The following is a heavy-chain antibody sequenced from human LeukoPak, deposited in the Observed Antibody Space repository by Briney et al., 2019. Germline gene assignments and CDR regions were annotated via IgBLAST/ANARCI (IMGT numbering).Heavy chain of an antibody. CDR2: SHYSGST. CDR3: ASGAYGSGNFGY. Sequence: PSETLSLTCTVSGGSISSYYWSWIRQPPGKGLEWIGYSHYSGSTNYNPSLKSRVTISVDTSKNQFSLKLSSMTAADTAVYYCASGAYGSGNFGYWGQGILVTVSS. J-gene: IGHJ4*02. CDR1: GGSISSYY. D-gene: IGHD3-10*01. V-gene: IGHV4-59*01.